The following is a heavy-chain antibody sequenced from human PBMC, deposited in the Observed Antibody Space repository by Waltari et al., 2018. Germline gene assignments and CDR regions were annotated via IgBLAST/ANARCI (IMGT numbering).Heavy chain of an antibody. CDR1: GYSISSGYY. V-gene: IGHV4-38-2*01. D-gene: IGHD6-13*01. CDR2: IYHSGST. J-gene: IGHJ4*02. CDR3: ARQSSIAAAY. Sequence: QVQLQESGPGLVKPSETLSLTCAVSGYSISSGYYWGWIRQPPGKGLEWIGSIYHSGSTYYNPALNSRVTISVDTSKNQCSLKLSSVTAADTAVYYCARQSSIAAAYWGQGTLVTVSS.